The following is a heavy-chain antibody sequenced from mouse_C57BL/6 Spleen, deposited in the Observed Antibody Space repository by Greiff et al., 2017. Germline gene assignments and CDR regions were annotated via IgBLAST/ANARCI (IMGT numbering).Heavy chain of an antibody. Sequence: QVQLQQPGAELVKPGASVKLSCKASGYTFTSYWMHWVKQRHGQGLEWIGNINPSHGGTNYNEKFKSKATLTVEKSSSTVYLQLSSLTSDDSAVYYCARRLDWYCDVWGTGTTFTVSS. V-gene: IGHV1-53*01. CDR1: GYTFTSYW. CDR2: INPSHGGT. D-gene: IGHD2-4*01. CDR3: ARRLDWYCDV. J-gene: IGHJ1*03.